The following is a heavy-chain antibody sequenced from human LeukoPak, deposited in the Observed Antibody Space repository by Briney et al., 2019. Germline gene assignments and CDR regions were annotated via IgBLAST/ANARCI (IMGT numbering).Heavy chain of an antibody. J-gene: IGHJ6*04. CDR2: INCVGSST. CDR1: GFSLSRYW. D-gene: IGHD2-15*01. Sequence: GGSLRLSCAATGFSLSRYWMHWARQAPGKGLVWDQRINCVGSSTSSADPVKGRFTISRDNAKNTLYLQMNSLRAEATAVYYCARVGRSHGMDVWGKGTTVTVSS. V-gene: IGHV3-74*01. CDR3: ARVGRSHGMDV.